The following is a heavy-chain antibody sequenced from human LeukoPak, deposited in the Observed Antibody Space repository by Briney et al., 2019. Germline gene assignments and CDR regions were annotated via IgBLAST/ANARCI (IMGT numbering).Heavy chain of an antibody. CDR1: GFTFSSYS. J-gene: IGHJ4*02. Sequence: GGSLRLSCAASGFTFSSYSMNWVRQAPGKGLEWVSSISSSSSYIYYADSVKGRFTISRDNAKNSLYLKMNSLRAEDTAVYYCAREKYNYGYYEHIDYWGQGTLVTVSS. D-gene: IGHD4-17*01. CDR2: ISSSSSYI. V-gene: IGHV3-21*01. CDR3: AREKYNYGYYEHIDY.